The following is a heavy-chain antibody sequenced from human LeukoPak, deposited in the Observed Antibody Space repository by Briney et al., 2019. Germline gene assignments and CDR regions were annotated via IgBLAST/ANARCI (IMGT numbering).Heavy chain of an antibody. CDR2: INAGNGNT. D-gene: IGHD4-23*01. CDR1: GYTFTSYA. Sequence: GASVKVSCEASGYTFTSYAMHWVRQAPGQRLEWMGWINAGNGNTKYSQKFQGRVTITRNTSISTAYMELSSLRSEDTAVYYCARGPPDDYGGNFDYWGQGPLVPVSS. J-gene: IGHJ4*02. CDR3: ARGPPDDYGGNFDY. V-gene: IGHV1-3*01.